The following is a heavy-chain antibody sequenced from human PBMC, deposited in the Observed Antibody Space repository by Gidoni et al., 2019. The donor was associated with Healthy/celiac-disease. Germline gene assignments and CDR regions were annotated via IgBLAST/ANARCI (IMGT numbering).Heavy chain of an antibody. CDR2: IIPIFGTA. CDR3: ARGGIAVAGTIDAFDI. D-gene: IGHD6-19*01. CDR1: GCSFSSAA. J-gene: IGHJ3*02. Sequence: QLQPVQSGAEVKKPGSSVKIYCKASGCSFSSAAISWVRQAPGQGLEWMGGIIPIFGTANYAQKFQGRVTITADESTSTAYMELSSLRSEDTAVYYCARGGIAVAGTIDAFDIWGQGTMVTVSS. V-gene: IGHV1-69*01.